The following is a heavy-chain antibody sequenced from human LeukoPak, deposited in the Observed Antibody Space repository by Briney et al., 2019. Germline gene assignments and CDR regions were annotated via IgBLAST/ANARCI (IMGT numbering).Heavy chain of an antibody. CDR2: IYYSGST. D-gene: IGHD1-26*01. CDR1: GGSISSSTYY. J-gene: IGHJ4*02. CDR3: ARLGIRSYLFDY. V-gene: IGHV4-39*01. Sequence: NSSETLSLTCTVSGGSISSSTYYWGWIRQPPGKGLEWIGNIYYSGSTYYNPSLKSRVTISADTSKNQFSLKLSSVTAADTAVYYCARLGIRSYLFDYWGQGTLVTVSS.